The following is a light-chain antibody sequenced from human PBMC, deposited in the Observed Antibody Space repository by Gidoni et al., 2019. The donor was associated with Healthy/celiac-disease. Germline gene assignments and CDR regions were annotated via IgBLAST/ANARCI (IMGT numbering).Light chain of an antibody. Sequence: IQLTQSPSSLSASVGERVTITCRASQGISSYLAWYQQKPGKAPKLLIYAASTLQSGVPSRFSGSGSGTDFTLTISSLQPEDFATYYCQQLNSYPRITFGQGTRLEIK. CDR3: QQLNSYPRIT. J-gene: IGKJ5*01. V-gene: IGKV1-9*01. CDR1: QGISSY. CDR2: AAS.